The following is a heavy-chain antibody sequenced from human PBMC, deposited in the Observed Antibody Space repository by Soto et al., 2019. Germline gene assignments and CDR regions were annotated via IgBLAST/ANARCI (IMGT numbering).Heavy chain of an antibody. CDR3: TRGGNYYFDY. J-gene: IGHJ4*02. CDR1: GFTFSTSW. D-gene: IGHD1-7*01. V-gene: IGHV3-74*01. CDR2: INGDGGTI. Sequence: EVQLVEAGGGLVQPGGSLRLSCAASGFTFSTSWIHWVRQAPGKGLVWVSRINGDGGTINYADSVKGRFTIPRDNAKNTVYLEMNRLGADDTAVYYCTRGGNYYFDYWGQGTLVTVSS.